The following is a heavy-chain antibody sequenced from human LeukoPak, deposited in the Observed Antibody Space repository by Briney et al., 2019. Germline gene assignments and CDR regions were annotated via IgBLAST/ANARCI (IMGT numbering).Heavy chain of an antibody. CDR3: ARDRWLGY. Sequence: SETLSLTCTVSGGSISSYFWSWVRQPREKGLEWIGYIYYSGSTNYNPSLKSRVTISVDTSKNQFSLKLASVTTADTAVYYCARDRWLGYWGQGTLVTVSS. J-gene: IGHJ4*02. CDR1: GGSISSYF. V-gene: IGHV4-59*13. CDR2: IYYSGST. D-gene: IGHD5-12*01.